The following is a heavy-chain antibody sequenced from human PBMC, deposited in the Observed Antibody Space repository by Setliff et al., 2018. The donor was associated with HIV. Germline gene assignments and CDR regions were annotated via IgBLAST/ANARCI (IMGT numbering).Heavy chain of an antibody. CDR2: IHYNERA. Sequence: SETLSLTCTVSGGSASNSRYYWAWIRQPPGKGLEYIGSIHYNERAYYNPSLKSRVAISIDTSKNQFSLNLTSVTAADTAVYYCASRVYYYDSNNFLREEGFDPWGQGTLVTVSS. CDR3: ASRVYYYDSNNFLREEGFDP. D-gene: IGHD3-22*01. CDR1: GGSASNSRYY. J-gene: IGHJ5*02. V-gene: IGHV4-39*01.